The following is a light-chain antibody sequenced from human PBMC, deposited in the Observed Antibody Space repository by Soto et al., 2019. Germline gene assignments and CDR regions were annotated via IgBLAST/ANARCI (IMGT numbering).Light chain of an antibody. CDR1: SSNIGNNY. J-gene: IGLJ2*01. CDR3: GTWDSSLSALV. CDR2: DNN. Sequence: QSVLTQPPSVSAAPGQKVTISCSGSSSNIGNNYVSWYQQLPGTVPKLLIYDNNKRPSEISDRFSGSKSGTSATLGITGLQTGDEADYYCGTWDSSLSALVFGGGTKVTVL. V-gene: IGLV1-51*01.